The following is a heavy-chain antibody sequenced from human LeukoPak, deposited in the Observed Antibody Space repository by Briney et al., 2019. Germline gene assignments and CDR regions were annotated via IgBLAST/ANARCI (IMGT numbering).Heavy chain of an antibody. V-gene: IGHV1-46*01. Sequence: ASVKVSCKASGYTFPSYFMHWVRQAPGQGLEWMGIIHPTGGSTTYAQKFQGRVTMTRDTSTSTAYMELSSLRSDDTAVYYCARTAARRFDYWGQGTLVTVSS. J-gene: IGHJ4*02. CDR1: GYTFPSYF. CDR2: IHPTGGST. D-gene: IGHD6-6*01. CDR3: ARTAARRFDY.